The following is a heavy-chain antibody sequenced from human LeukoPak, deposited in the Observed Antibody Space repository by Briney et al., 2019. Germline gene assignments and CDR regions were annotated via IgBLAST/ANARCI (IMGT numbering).Heavy chain of an antibody. J-gene: IGHJ4*02. CDR3: AKCIASGSYSFRFDY. D-gene: IGHD3-10*01. CDR2: ISGGGSA. V-gene: IGHV3-23*01. Sequence: QPGGSLRLSCEASGFTFRSYSMSWVRQAPGKGLEWVSAISGGGSAFYADSVKGRFTISRDTSKNTLYLQMNSLSAEDTALYYCAKCIASGSYSFRFDYWGQGPLVTVSS. CDR1: GFTFRSYS.